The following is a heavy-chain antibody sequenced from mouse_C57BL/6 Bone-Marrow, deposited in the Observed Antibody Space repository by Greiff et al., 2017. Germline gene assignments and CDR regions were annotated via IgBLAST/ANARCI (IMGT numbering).Heavy chain of an antibody. CDR1: GYTFTSYW. Sequence: EVQGVESGTVLARPGASVKMSCKTSGYTFTSYWMHWVKQRPGQGLEWIGAIDPGNSDTSYNQKFKGKAKLTAVTSASTAYMELSSLTNEDSAVYSCTHYGSSFYWYFDVWGTGTTVTVSS. J-gene: IGHJ1*03. V-gene: IGHV1-5*01. D-gene: IGHD1-1*01. CDR2: IDPGNSDT. CDR3: THYGSSFYWYFDV.